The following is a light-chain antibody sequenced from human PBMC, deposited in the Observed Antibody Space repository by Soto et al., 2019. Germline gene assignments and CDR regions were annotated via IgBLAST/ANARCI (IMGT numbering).Light chain of an antibody. CDR3: QYYGSSPWT. V-gene: IGKV3-20*01. J-gene: IGKJ1*01. CDR1: QSVSSNY. CDR2: SAF. Sequence: ELVLTQSPGTLSLSTGERGTLSCRASQSVSSNYLAWYQQKPGQAPRLLIYSAFNRATGIPDRFSGSGSGTDFTLTISRLEPEDFDVYDCQYYGSSPWTFCQGTKVEIK.